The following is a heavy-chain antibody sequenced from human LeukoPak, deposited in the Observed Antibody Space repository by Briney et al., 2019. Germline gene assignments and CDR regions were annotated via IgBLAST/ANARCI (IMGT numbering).Heavy chain of an antibody. CDR2: IYSGGST. D-gene: IGHD6-13*01. J-gene: IGHJ3*02. Sequence: GGSLRLSCAASGFTVSSNYMSWVRQAPGKGREWVSVIYSGGSTYYADSVKGRFTISRDNSKNTLYLQMNSLRAEDTAVYYCARGIAAAHDAFDIWGQGTMVTVSS. CDR1: GFTVSSNY. CDR3: ARGIAAAHDAFDI. V-gene: IGHV3-66*01.